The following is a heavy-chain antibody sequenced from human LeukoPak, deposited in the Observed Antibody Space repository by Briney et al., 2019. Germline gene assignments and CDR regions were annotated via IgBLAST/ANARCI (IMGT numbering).Heavy chain of an antibody. CDR2: IYSGGST. D-gene: IGHD1-26*01. Sequence: GGSLRLSCAASGFTVSSNYMSWVRQAPGKGLEWVSVIYSGGSTYYADSVKGRFTISRDNSKNTQYLQMNSLRAEDTAVYYCARAIPTWVPYYFDYWGQGTLVTVSS. V-gene: IGHV3-66*01. CDR3: ARAIPTWVPYYFDY. J-gene: IGHJ4*02. CDR1: GFTVSSNY.